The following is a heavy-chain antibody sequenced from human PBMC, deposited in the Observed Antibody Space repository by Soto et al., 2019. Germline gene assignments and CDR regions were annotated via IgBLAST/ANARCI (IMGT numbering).Heavy chain of an antibody. CDR3: ARGKHCTDGICSFCEYSYYMDV. V-gene: IGHV3-21*02. CDR2: ISTSSHYI. J-gene: IGHJ6*03. CDR1: GSSFSVSI. D-gene: IGHD2-8*01. Sequence: EVQLVESGGDLVKPGESLRLSCAASGSSFSVSIMNWVRQAPGKGLEWVSSISTSSHYIYYADSVKGRFAIFRDNAKNSLYLQMDNLRADDTAVYYCARGKHCTDGICSFCEYSYYMDVWGKGTTVTVSS.